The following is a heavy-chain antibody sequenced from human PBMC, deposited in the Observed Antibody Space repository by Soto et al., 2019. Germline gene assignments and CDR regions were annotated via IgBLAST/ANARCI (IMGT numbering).Heavy chain of an antibody. CDR1: GGSISSGNYY. CDR3: ATMGTPATGLYFFDY. V-gene: IGHV4-30-4*01. J-gene: IGHJ4*02. Sequence: QVQLQESGPGLVKPSQTLSLTCTVSGGSISSGNYYWSWIRQPPGKGLEWIGFISYSGSTYYSTSLKSRVTISVDTSKSQFSLNLSFVTAADTAVYYCATMGTPATGLYFFDYWRQGSLVTVSS. CDR2: ISYSGST. D-gene: IGHD2-15*01.